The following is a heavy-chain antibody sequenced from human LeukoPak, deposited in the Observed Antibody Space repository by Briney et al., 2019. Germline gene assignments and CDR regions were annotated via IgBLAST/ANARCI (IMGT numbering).Heavy chain of an antibody. D-gene: IGHD3-22*01. Sequence: ASVKVSCKASGYTFTGYYMHWVRQAPGKGLEWMGGFDPEHDKTVYAQKFQERVTITRDMSTSTAYMELSSLRSEDTAVYYCAAESLSSGSRGPYAFDIWGQGTMVTVSS. V-gene: IGHV1-24*01. CDR2: FDPEHDKT. J-gene: IGHJ3*02. CDR1: GYTFTGYY. CDR3: AAESLSSGSRGPYAFDI.